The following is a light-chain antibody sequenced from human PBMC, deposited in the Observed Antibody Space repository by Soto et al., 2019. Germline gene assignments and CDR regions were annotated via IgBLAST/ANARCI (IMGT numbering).Light chain of an antibody. V-gene: IGKV4-1*01. CDR3: QQYYSPPLT. CDR1: QSVLYSSNNKNY. J-gene: IGKJ4*01. CDR2: WAS. Sequence: DIVMTQSPDSLAVSLGERATINCKSSQSVLYSSNNKNYLALYQQKPGQPPKLLIYWASTRESGVPDRFSGSGSGTDFTLTISSLQAEDVAVYYCQQYYSPPLTFGGGTKVEIK.